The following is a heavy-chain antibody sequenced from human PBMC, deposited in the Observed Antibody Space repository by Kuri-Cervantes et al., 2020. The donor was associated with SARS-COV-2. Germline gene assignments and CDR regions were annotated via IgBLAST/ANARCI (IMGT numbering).Heavy chain of an antibody. V-gene: IGHV1-69*13. CDR2: IIPIFGTA. J-gene: IGHJ4*02. Sequence: SVKVSCKASGGTFSSYAISWVRQAPGQGLEWMGGIIPIFGTANYAQKFQGSVTITADESTSTAYMELSSLRSEDTAVYYCASLPAYDILTGYYKLGVDYWGQGTLVTVSS. D-gene: IGHD3-9*01. CDR3: ASLPAYDILTGYYKLGVDY. CDR1: GGTFSSYA.